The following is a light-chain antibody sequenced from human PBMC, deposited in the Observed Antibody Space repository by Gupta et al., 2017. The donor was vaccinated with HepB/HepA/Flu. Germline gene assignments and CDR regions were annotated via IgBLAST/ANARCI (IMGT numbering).Light chain of an antibody. Sequence: VMTQSPATLSVSPGERAALSCGDSQSVSSNLAWSKQKPGQAPRLHIYDASTRDTDIPARFSGSGFGTYVALTISIRQSEDFAGYYFQQYKKWPPSTFGQGTRLEIK. CDR1: QSVSSN. CDR2: DAS. CDR3: QQYKKWPPST. J-gene: IGKJ2*01. V-gene: IGKV3-15*01.